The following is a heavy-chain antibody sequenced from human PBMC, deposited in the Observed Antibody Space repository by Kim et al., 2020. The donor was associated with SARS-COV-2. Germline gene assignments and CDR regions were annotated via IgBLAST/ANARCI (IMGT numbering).Heavy chain of an antibody. CDR2: IYPGDSDT. Sequence: GESLKISCKGSGSSFPISLIGWGLVVLGSGLEWMGIIYPGDSDTRYSPSFQGQVTISADKSISTAYLQWSSLKASDTAMYYCARLYGSGSYYNGRDYWGQGTLVTVSS. CDR1: GSSFPISL. D-gene: IGHD3-10*01. CDR3: ARLYGSGSYYNGRDY. V-gene: IGHV5-51*01. J-gene: IGHJ4*02.